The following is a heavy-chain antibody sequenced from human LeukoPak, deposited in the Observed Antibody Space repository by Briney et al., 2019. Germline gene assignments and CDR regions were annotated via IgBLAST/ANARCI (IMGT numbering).Heavy chain of an antibody. Sequence: SSETLSLTCTVSGGSISSGSYYWSWIRQPAGKRLEWIGHIYRSGSTNCNPSLKSRVTISVDTSKNQFSLKLSSVTAADTAVYYCARASAARPPVDYYYYYYMDVWGKGTTVTVSS. CDR3: ARASAARPPVDYYYYYYMDV. CDR2: IYRSGST. CDR1: GGSISSGSYY. D-gene: IGHD6-6*01. J-gene: IGHJ6*03. V-gene: IGHV4-61*09.